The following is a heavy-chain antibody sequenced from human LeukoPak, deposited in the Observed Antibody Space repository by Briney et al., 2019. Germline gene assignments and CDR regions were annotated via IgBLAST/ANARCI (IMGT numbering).Heavy chain of an antibody. V-gene: IGHV3-21*01. CDR3: ARDDSGSYSYYFHY. D-gene: IGHD1-26*01. J-gene: IGHJ4*02. Sequence: GGSLRLSCAASGFTFSSYTMNWVRQAPGKGLEGVSSISRSSSYISYANSVKGLFTISRDNAKNSLYLQMNSLRAEDTAVYYCARDDSGSYSYYFHYWGQGTLVTVSS. CDR2: ISRSSSYI. CDR1: GFTFSSYT.